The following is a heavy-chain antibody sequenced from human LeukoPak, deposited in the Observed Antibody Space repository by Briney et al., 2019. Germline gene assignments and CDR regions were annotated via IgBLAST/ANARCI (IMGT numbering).Heavy chain of an antibody. D-gene: IGHD3-10*01. J-gene: IGHJ4*02. V-gene: IGHV1-2*02. CDR3: AREIGSGSFLDN. CDR2: INPKIGST. CDR1: GYTFAGYY. Sequence: ASVKVSCKASGYTFAGYYMHWVRQAPGQGLEWMVCINPKIGSTNYAQKFQGRVTMTRDTSISTAYMELSRLRSDDTAVYYCAREIGSGSFLDNWGQGTLVTVSS.